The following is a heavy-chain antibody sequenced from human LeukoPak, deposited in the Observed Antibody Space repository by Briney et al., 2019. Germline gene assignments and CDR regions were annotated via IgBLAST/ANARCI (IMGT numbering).Heavy chain of an antibody. V-gene: IGHV4-59*01. CDR1: GGSISTYY. CDR2: IYSSGST. CDR3: ARAQLNLVVDFEMDV. J-gene: IGHJ6*02. Sequence: SETLSLTCTVSGGSISTYYWSWIRQPPGKGLEWIGYIYSSGSTNYNPSLKSRVPISVDMSKHQFSLKLSSVTAADTAVYYCARAQLNLVVDFEMDVWGQGTTVTVSS. D-gene: IGHD2-2*01.